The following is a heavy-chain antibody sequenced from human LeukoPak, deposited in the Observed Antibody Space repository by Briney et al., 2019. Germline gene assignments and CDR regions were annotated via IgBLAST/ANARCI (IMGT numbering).Heavy chain of an antibody. CDR1: GGSFSGYY. V-gene: IGHV4-34*01. CDR3: ASAFDYSNYYLDY. D-gene: IGHD4-4*01. CDR2: INHSGST. Sequence: SETLSLTCAVYGGSFSGYYWSWIRQPPGEGLEWIGEINHSGSTNYNPSLKSRVTISVDTSKNQFSLKMSSVTAADTAVYYCASAFDYSNYYLDYWGQGTLVTVSS. J-gene: IGHJ4*02.